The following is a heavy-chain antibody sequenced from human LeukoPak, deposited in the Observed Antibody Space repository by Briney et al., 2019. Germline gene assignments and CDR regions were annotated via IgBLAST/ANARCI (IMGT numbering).Heavy chain of an antibody. CDR1: GGSISSSSYY. V-gene: IGHV4-39*07. Sequence: SETLSLTCTVSGGSISSSSYYWGWIRQPPGKGLEWIGSIYYSGSTYYNPSLKSRVTISVDTSKNQFSLKLSSVTAADTAMYYCARRFCSSTSCYDAFDIWGQGTMVTVSS. CDR3: ARRFCSSTSCYDAFDI. J-gene: IGHJ3*02. CDR2: IYYSGST. D-gene: IGHD2-2*01.